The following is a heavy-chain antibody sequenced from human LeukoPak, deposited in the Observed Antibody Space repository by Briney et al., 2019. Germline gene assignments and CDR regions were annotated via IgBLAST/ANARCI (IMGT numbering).Heavy chain of an antibody. D-gene: IGHD1-26*01. CDR1: GFTFSNYR. CDR3: ARDTRTFDY. CDR2: IKQDGSEK. J-gene: IGHJ4*02. V-gene: IGHV3-7*01. Sequence: GGSLRLSCAASGFTFSNYRMNWVRQAPGKGLEWVANIKQDGSEKYYVDSVKGRLTISRDNAKNSLFLQMNSLRAEDTAVYYCARDTRTFDYWGQGTLVTVSS.